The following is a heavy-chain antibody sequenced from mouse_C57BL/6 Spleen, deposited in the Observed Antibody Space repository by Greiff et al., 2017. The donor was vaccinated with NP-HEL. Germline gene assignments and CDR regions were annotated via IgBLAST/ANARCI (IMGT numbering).Heavy chain of an antibody. J-gene: IGHJ4*01. D-gene: IGHD1-1*01. V-gene: IGHV1-64*01. Sequence: QVQLKQPGAELVKPGASVKLSCKASGYTFTSYWMHWVKQRPGQGLEWIGMIHPNSGSTNYNEKFKSKATLTVDKSASTAYMQLSSLTSEDSAVYYCARYGYYYGSSYGAYYYAMDYWGQGTSVTVSS. CDR3: ARYGYYYGSSYGAYYYAMDY. CDR1: GYTFTSYW. CDR2: IHPNSGST.